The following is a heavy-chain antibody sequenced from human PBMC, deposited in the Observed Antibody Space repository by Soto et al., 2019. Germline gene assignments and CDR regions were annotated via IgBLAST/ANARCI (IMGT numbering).Heavy chain of an antibody. J-gene: IGHJ5*02. CDR3: ARGFCQPRYYGSGSYYNGFYWFDP. D-gene: IGHD3-10*01. CDR1: GGSFSGYY. Sequence: SETLSLTCAVYGGSFSGYYWSWIRKPPGKGLEWIGEINHSGSTNYNPSLKIRVTISGDRSKNQFSLKLSSVTAADTVVFYCARGFCQPRYYGSGSYYNGFYWFDPWGQGTLVTVSS. CDR2: INHSGST. V-gene: IGHV4-34*01.